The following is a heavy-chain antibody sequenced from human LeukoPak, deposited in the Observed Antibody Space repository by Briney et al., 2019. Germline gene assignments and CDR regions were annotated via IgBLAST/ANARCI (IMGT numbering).Heavy chain of an antibody. CDR3: ATSRGSWPDYFDY. CDR1: GFTFSSYW. J-gene: IGHJ4*02. Sequence: GGSLRLSCAASGFTFSSYWMSWVRQAPGKGLEWLANIKQDGSEKYYVDSVRGRFTISRDNAKNSLYLQMNSLRAEDTAVYYCATSRGSWPDYFDYWGQGTLVTVSS. V-gene: IGHV3-7*01. D-gene: IGHD6-13*01. CDR2: IKQDGSEK.